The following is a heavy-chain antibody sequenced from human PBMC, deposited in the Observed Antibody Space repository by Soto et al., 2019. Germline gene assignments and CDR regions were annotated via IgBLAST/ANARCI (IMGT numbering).Heavy chain of an antibody. V-gene: IGHV1-69*12. CDR2: IIPIFGTA. Sequence: QVQLVQSGAEVKKPGSSVKVSCKASGGTFSRYAISWVRQAPGQGLEWMGGIIPIFGTANYAQKFQGRVTIPADESTSTAYMELRSLRSEDTAVYYCARQGAALRDYYYGMDVWGQGTTVTVSS. D-gene: IGHD6-25*01. J-gene: IGHJ6*02. CDR1: GGTFSRYA. CDR3: ARQGAALRDYYYGMDV.